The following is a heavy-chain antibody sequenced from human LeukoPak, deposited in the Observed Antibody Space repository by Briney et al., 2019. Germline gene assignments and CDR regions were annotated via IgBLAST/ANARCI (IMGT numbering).Heavy chain of an antibody. D-gene: IGHD2/OR15-2a*01. CDR3: ARHDCDSSRCSVNWFDP. V-gene: IGHV4-39*01. CDR2: IYDSGNT. J-gene: IGHJ5*02. Sequence: SETLSLTCTVSGVSMSSSPYYWRWIRQPPGKGLEWIGTIYDSGNTNYNPSLRSRLTISVDTSRNQFSLKLSSVTAADTAVYYCARHDCDSSRCSVNWFDPWGQGTLVTVSS. CDR1: GVSMSSSPYY.